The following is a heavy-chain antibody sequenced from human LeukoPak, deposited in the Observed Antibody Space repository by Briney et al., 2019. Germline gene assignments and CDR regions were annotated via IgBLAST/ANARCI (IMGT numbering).Heavy chain of an antibody. D-gene: IGHD3-16*01. J-gene: IGHJ6*02. CDR2: INHNGNVN. Sequence: GGSLRLSCAASGFTFSSYWMNWARQAPGKGLEWVASINHNGNVNYYVDSVKGRFTISGDNAKNSLYLQTSNLRAEDTAVYFCARGGGLDVWGQGATATVSS. CDR3: ARGGGLDV. V-gene: IGHV3-7*03. CDR1: GFTFSSYW.